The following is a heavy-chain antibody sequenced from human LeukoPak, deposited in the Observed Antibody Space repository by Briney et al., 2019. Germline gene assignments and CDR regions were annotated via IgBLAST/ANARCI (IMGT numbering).Heavy chain of an antibody. CDR2: ISGSGGST. CDR3: AKKSLRWWFDP. D-gene: IGHD5-12*01. CDR1: GFTFSNYW. Sequence: GGSLRLSCAASGFTFSNYWMHWVRQAPGKGLEWVSAISGSGGSTYYADSVKGRFTISRDNSKNTLYLQMNSLRAEDTAVYYCAKKSLRWWFDPWGQGTLVTVSS. J-gene: IGHJ5*02. V-gene: IGHV3-23*01.